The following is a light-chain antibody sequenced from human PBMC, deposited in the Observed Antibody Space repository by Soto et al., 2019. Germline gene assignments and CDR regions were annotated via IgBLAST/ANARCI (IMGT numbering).Light chain of an antibody. J-gene: IGKJ1*01. CDR3: QQYSSDST. CDR1: QTINNW. V-gene: IGKV1-5*03. Sequence: DIQMTQSPSTLSASVGDRVTITCRASQTINNWLAWYQQKPGKAPKLLIYRASSLENGGPSRFSGRGSGTDFIFTITSLQPDDFATYYCQQYSSDSTFGQGTKVEIK. CDR2: RAS.